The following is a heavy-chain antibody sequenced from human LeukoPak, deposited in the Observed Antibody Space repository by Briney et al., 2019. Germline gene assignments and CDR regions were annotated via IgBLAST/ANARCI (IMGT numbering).Heavy chain of an antibody. J-gene: IGHJ5*02. CDR1: GFTVTSNY. CDR2: IYSGGGT. Sequence: GGSLRLSCAASGFTVTSNYMTWVRQAPGKGLEWVSVIYSGGGTNYADSVKGRFTISRDNSKNTLYLQMTSLRAEDTALYYCARGNFGYHSSWSFDPRGQGTLVTVSS. V-gene: IGHV3-66*01. D-gene: IGHD6-13*01. CDR3: ARGNFGYHSSWSFDP.